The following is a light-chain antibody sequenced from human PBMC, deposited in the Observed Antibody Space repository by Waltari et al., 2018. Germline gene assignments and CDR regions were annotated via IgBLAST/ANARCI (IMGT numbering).Light chain of an antibody. CDR2: NTS. CDR3: QQYGASPS. V-gene: IGKV3-20*01. Sequence: EIVLTQSPDTLSLSPGARATLSCRASQSVTGSFLAWYQQKPGQSPRLLIYNTSNRATGIPDRFSGSGSGTHFTLNISRLEPEDFAVYYCQQYGASPSFGGGTKVEVK. J-gene: IGKJ4*01. CDR1: QSVTGSF.